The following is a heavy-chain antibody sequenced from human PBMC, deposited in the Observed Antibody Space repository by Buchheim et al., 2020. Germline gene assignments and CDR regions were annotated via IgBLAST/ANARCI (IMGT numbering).Heavy chain of an antibody. CDR3: AKASFWSSFYYGMDV. J-gene: IGHJ6*02. D-gene: IGHD3-3*01. V-gene: IGHV3-30*18. CDR2: ISSYGNNK. CDR1: GFTLSSHG. Sequence: QVQLVESGGGVVQPGRSLRLSCAASGFTLSSHGMQWVRQAPGKGPDWVALISSYGNNKYYADSVKGRITIPRDNSKNTLYLQMNSLRLEDTAVYYCAKASFWSSFYYGMDVWGQGTT.